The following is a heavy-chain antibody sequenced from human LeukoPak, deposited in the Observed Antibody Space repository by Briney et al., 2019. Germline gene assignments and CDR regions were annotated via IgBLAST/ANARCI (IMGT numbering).Heavy chain of an antibody. CDR3: ARQGGYYDSSGHPQDRAFDI. J-gene: IGHJ3*02. V-gene: IGHV4-39*01. CDR1: GGSISSSSYY. Sequence: SETLSLTCTVSGGSISSSSYYWGRIRQSPGKGLEWIGSIYYSGSTYYNPSLKSRVTISVDTSKNQFSLKLSSVTAADTAVYYCARQGGYYDSSGHPQDRAFDIWGQGTMVTVSS. D-gene: IGHD3-22*01. CDR2: IYYSGST.